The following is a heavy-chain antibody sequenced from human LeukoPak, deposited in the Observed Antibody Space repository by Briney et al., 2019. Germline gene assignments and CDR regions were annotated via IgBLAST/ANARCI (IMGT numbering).Heavy chain of an antibody. V-gene: IGHV4-39*01. D-gene: IGHD3-9*01. CDR3: ARVITDDIKRARYYYYGMDV. CDR2: IYYSGST. CDR1: GGSISSSSYY. J-gene: IGHJ6*02. Sequence: SETLSLTRTVSGGSISSSSYYWGWIRQPPGNGLEWIGSIYYSGSTYYHPSPKSRVTISVDTSKNQFSLKLSCVTAADTAVYYCARVITDDIKRARYYYYGMDVWGQGTTVTVSS.